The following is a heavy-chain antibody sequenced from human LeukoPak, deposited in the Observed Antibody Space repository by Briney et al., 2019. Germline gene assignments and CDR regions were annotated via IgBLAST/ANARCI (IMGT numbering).Heavy chain of an antibody. CDR3: ARYRGSGGQRLDY. CDR1: GFAFSTYW. Sequence: GGSLRLSCAASGFAFSTYWMTWVRQAPGKGLEWVANIKQDGTEKYYVDSVKGRFTVSRDNAKNSLYLQMNSLRAEDTAVYYCARYRGSGGQRLDYWGQGTLVTVSS. V-gene: IGHV3-7*01. J-gene: IGHJ4*02. D-gene: IGHD3-16*01. CDR2: IKQDGTEK.